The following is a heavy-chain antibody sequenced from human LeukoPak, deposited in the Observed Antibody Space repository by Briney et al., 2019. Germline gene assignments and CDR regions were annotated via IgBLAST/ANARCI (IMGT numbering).Heavy chain of an antibody. CDR2: IYTSGST. CDR1: GGSISSYY. CDR3: ARDFTCGGDCYRFDY. Sequence: SETLSLTCTVSGGSISSYYWSWIRQPAGKGLEWIGRIYTSGSTNYNPSLKSRVIMSVDTSKNQFSLKLSSVTAADTAVYYCARDFTCGGDCYRFDYWGQGTLVTVSS. J-gene: IGHJ4*02. V-gene: IGHV4-4*07. D-gene: IGHD2-21*02.